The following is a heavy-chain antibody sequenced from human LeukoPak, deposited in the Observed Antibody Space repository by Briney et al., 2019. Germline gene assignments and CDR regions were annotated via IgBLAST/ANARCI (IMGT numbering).Heavy chain of an antibody. J-gene: IGHJ4*02. V-gene: IGHV3-30*18. Sequence: GGSLRLSCAASGFTFSSYGIHWVRQAPGKGLEWVAVISYDGSNKYYADSVKGRFTISRDNSKNTLYLQMNSLRAEDTAVYYCAKDWDDFLTGSIWGCYFDYWGQGTLVTVSS. CDR2: ISYDGSNK. D-gene: IGHD3-9*01. CDR3: AKDWDDFLTGSIWGCYFDY. CDR1: GFTFSSYG.